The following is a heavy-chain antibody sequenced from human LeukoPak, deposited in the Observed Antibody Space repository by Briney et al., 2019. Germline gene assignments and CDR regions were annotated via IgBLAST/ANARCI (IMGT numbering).Heavy chain of an antibody. CDR3: ANSFWITFGGVIVPDAFDI. Sequence: PGGSLRLSCAASGFTFSSYGMSWVRQAPGKGLEWVSAISGSGGSTYYADSVKGRFTISRDNSKNTLYLQMNSLRAEDTAVYYCANSFWITFGGVIVPDAFDIWGQGTMVTVSS. CDR1: GFTFSSYG. V-gene: IGHV3-23*01. J-gene: IGHJ3*02. D-gene: IGHD3-16*02. CDR2: ISGSGGST.